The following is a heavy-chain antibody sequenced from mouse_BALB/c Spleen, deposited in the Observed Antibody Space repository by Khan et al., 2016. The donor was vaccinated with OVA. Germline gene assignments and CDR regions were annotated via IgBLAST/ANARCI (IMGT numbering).Heavy chain of an antibody. CDR3: TRHGYVAWFTY. V-gene: IGHV1S135*01. CDR2: IDPFSGDT. D-gene: IGHD2-2*01. J-gene: IGHJ3*01. Sequence: VQLKESGPELKKPGASGKISCKASGYSFTTYYIHWVKQSQGKSLEWIGYIDPFSGDTTYNQKFKGMATLTVDKSSSTAYIHLSNLTSEDSAVYYCTRHGYVAWFTYWGQGTLVTVSA. CDR1: GYSFTTYY.